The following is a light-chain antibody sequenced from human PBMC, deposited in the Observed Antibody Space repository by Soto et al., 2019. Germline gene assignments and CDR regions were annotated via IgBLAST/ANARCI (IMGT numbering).Light chain of an antibody. Sequence: DIQMTQSPATLSASVGDRVTITCRASQSISSWLAWYQQKPGKVPKLLIDDASSLESGVPSRFSGSGSGTEFTLTISSLQPDDFATYYCQQYNSYSRTFGQGTKLEIK. CDR2: DAS. V-gene: IGKV1-5*01. CDR1: QSISSW. J-gene: IGKJ2*01. CDR3: QQYNSYSRT.